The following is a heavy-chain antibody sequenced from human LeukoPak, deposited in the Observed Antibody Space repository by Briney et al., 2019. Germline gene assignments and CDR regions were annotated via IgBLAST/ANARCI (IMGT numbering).Heavy chain of an antibody. Sequence: NPSETLSLTCTLSGGSISSGSYYWGWIRQPPGKGLEWIGSIYYSGSTYYNPSLKSRATISVDTSKNQFSLKLSSVTAADTAVFYCASPYQDGDYEYFHYWGQGTLVTVSS. D-gene: IGHD4-17*01. CDR3: ASPYQDGDYEYFHY. V-gene: IGHV4-39*01. CDR2: IYYSGST. J-gene: IGHJ1*01. CDR1: GGSISSGSYY.